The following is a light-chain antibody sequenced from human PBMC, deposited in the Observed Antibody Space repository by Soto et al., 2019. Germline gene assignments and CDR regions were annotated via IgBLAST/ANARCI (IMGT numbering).Light chain of an antibody. J-gene: IGLJ2*01. Sequence: QSVLTQPASVSGSPXXXXTISCXXXXXDVGGYNYVSWYQQHPGKAPKLMIYDVSNRPSGVSNRFSGSKSGNTASLTISGLQAEDEADYYCSSYTSSSTVVFGGGTKLTVL. V-gene: IGLV2-14*01. CDR2: DVS. CDR3: SSYTSSSTVV. CDR1: XXDVGGYNY.